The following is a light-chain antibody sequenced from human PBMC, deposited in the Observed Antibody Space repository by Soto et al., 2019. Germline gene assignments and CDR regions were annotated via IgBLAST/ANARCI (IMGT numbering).Light chain of an antibody. Sequence: QSVLTQPPSVSGAPGQRVTISCTGSSSNIGAGYDVHWYQQLPGTAPKLLIYGNINRPSGVPDRFSGSKSGTSASLAITGLQAEDEADYYCQSYNSSLSADYVFGTGTKLTLL. CDR1: SSNIGAGYD. CDR3: QSYNSSLSADYV. V-gene: IGLV1-40*01. J-gene: IGLJ1*01. CDR2: GNI.